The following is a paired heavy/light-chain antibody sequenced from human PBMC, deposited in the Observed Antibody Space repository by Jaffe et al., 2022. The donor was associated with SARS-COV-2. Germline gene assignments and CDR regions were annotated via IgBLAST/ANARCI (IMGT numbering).Light chain of an antibody. CDR2: DVT. CDR3: CSYGNNYRVV. CDR1: SSDVGFYTY. V-gene: IGLV2-11*01. J-gene: IGLJ2*01. Sequence: QSALTQPRSVSGSPGQSVTISCAGTSSDVGFYTYVSWYQHHPGKAPKLMIYDVTKRPSGVPDRFSGSKSGNTASLTISGLQAEDEADYYCCSYGNNYRVVFGGGTKVTV.
Heavy chain of an antibody. V-gene: IGHV3-23*01. Sequence: EVRLLESGGGLVQPGGSLRLSCAASGFTFSSYVMNWVRQAPGKGLEWVSGIGGSGDNTYYTDSVKGRFTVSRDNSKNTLYLQMNSLRAEDTAVFFCAKGFRYQLSNVFDIWGLGTMVTVSS. J-gene: IGHJ3*02. CDR2: IGGSGDNT. CDR3: AKGFRYQLSNVFDI. D-gene: IGHD2-2*01. CDR1: GFTFSSYV.